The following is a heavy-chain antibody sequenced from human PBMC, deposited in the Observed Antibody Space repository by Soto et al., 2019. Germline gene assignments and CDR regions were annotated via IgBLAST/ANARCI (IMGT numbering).Heavy chain of an antibody. CDR3: ARDRERITIFGVVITSEYFFDY. CDR2: IWYDGSNK. Sequence: PGGSLRLSCAASGFTFSSYGMHWVRQAPGKGLEWVAVIWYDGSNKYYADSVKGRFTISRDNSKNTLYLQMNSLRAEDTAVYYCARDRERITIFGVVITSEYFFDYWGQGTLVTVSS. J-gene: IGHJ4*02. D-gene: IGHD3-3*01. V-gene: IGHV3-33*01. CDR1: GFTFSSYG.